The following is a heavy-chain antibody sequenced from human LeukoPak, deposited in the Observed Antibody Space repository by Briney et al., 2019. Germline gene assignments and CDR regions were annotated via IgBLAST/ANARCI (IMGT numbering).Heavy chain of an antibody. D-gene: IGHD5-12*01. CDR1: GYSFISSW. Sequence: GESLKISWKGSGYSFISSWIGWVRQMPGKGLEWMGSIYPGDSDTRYSPSFQGQVTISADKSISTAYLQWSSLKASDTAMYYCARTKSRYSGYADFDYWGQGTLVTVSS. CDR3: ARTKSRYSGYADFDY. CDR2: IYPGDSDT. V-gene: IGHV5-51*01. J-gene: IGHJ4*02.